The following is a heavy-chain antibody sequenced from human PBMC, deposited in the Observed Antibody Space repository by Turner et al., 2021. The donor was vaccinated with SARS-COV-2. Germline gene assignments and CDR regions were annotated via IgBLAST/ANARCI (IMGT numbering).Heavy chain of an antibody. D-gene: IGHD6-19*01. Sequence: QVQLQESGPGLVQPSETLSLTCTVSGGSISSYYWSWIRQPPGKGLEWIGYIYYSGSTKYNPSLKSRVTISVDTSKNQFSLKLSSVTAADTAVYYCGRVSSPVAGIDYWGQGTLVTVSS. CDR2: IYYSGST. CDR1: GGSISSYY. V-gene: IGHV4-59*01. CDR3: GRVSSPVAGIDY. J-gene: IGHJ4*02.